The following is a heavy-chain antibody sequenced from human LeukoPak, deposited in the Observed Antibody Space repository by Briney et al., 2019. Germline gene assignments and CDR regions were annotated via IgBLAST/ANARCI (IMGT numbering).Heavy chain of an antibody. CDR3: ARQNDFRLDY. CDR1: GYTFSSYW. Sequence: GESLRISCKGSGYTFSSYWIGWVHQMPGKGLEWMGIIYPGDSDTRYSPSLQGQVTISVDTSIGTAYLQWSSLKASDTAIYYCARQNDFRLDYWGQGTLVTVSS. D-gene: IGHD3-3*01. CDR2: IYPGDSDT. V-gene: IGHV5-51*07. J-gene: IGHJ4*02.